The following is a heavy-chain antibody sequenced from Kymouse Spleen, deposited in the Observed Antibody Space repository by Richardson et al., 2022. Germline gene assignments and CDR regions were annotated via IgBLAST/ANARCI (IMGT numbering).Heavy chain of an antibody. J-gene: IGHJ3*02. Sequence: QLQLQESGPGLVKPSETLSLTCTVSGGSISSSSYYWGWIRQPPGKGLEWIGSIYYSGSTYYNPSLKSRVTISVDTSKNQFSLKLSSVTAADTAVYYCARQAYNWNSGDAFDIWGQGTMVTVSS. CDR2: IYYSGST. D-gene: IGHD1-7*01. V-gene: IGHV4-39*01. CDR3: ARQAYNWNSGDAFDI. CDR1: GGSISSSSYY.